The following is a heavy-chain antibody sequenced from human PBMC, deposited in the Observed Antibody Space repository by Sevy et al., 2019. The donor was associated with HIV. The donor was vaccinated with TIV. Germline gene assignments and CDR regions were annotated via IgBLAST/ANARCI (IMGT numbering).Heavy chain of an antibody. CDR3: ASAREYYEDNSGYLDY. V-gene: IGHV1-24*01. J-gene: IGHJ4*02. D-gene: IGHD3-22*01. CDR1: GYTLSRLS. CDR2: FDPEDGET. Sequence: ASVKVSCKVSGYTLSRLSMHWVRQAPGKGLEWMGRFDPEDGETIFAQKFQGRVTMTEDTFTDTAYMELSSLRSEDTAVYYCASAREYYEDNSGYLDYWGQGTLVTVSS.